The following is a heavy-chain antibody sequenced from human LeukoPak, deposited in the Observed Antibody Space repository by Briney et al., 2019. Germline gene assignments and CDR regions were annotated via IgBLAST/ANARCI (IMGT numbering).Heavy chain of an antibody. V-gene: IGHV7-4-1*02. J-gene: IGHJ3*02. CDR3: AEAAAPGTFDI. D-gene: IGHD6-13*01. CDR1: GYTFTSYA. CDR2: INTNTGNP. Sequence: VASVKVSCKASGYTFTSYAMNWVRQAPGQGLEWMGWINTNTGNPTYAQGFTGRFVFSLDTSVSTAYLQISSLKAEGTAVYYCAEAAAPGTFDIWGQGTMVTVSS.